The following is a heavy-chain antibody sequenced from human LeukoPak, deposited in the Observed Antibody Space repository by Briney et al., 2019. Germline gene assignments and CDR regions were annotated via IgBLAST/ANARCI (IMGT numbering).Heavy chain of an antibody. Sequence: SEALSLTCTVSGGSISTYSWSWIRQPPGKGLEWIGYIYYNGNTNNNPSLKSRVTISIDTSKTQLSLNLRSVTAADTAVYYCARVAGYCAGTTCYAFYFDYWGQGTLVTVSS. V-gene: IGHV4-59*01. CDR2: IYYNGNT. CDR1: GGSISTYS. D-gene: IGHD2-2*01. J-gene: IGHJ4*02. CDR3: ARVAGYCAGTTCYAFYFDY.